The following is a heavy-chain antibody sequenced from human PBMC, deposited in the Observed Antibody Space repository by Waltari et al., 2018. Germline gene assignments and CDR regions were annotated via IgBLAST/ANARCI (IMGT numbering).Heavy chain of an antibody. CDR2: IKQDGSEK. CDR1: GFTFSSYW. Sequence: EVQLVESGGGLVQPGGSLRLSCAASGFTFSSYWMSWVRQAPGTGLEWVANIKQDGSEKYYVDSVKGRFTISRENAKNSLYLQMNSLRAEDTAVYYCARDVGYSDAFDIWGQGTMVTVSS. D-gene: IGHD5-18*01. V-gene: IGHV3-7*01. J-gene: IGHJ3*02. CDR3: ARDVGYSDAFDI.